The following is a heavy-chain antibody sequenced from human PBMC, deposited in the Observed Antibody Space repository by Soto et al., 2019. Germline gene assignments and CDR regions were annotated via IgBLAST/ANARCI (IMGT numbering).Heavy chain of an antibody. CDR3: ARDSFTAGLYFDY. CDR2: IYSSGHT. V-gene: IGHV4-59*01. D-gene: IGHD2-8*02. J-gene: IGHJ4*02. CDR1: GDSIRSYY. Sequence: QVQLQESGPGLVKPSETLSLTCTVSGDSIRSYYWNWIRQSPGKGLEWIGYIYSSGHTNYNPSLKSRVTMSLDTSKNQFSLILNSVTAADTAVYYCARDSFTAGLYFDYWGRGTLVTVSS.